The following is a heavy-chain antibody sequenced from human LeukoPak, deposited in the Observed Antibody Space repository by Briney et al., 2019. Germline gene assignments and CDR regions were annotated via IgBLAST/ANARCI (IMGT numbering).Heavy chain of an antibody. CDR1: GYTFTGDY. J-gene: IGHJ4*02. Sequence: GASVKVSCTASGYTFTGDYMHWVRQAPGQGLEWMGWINPNSGGTNYAQKFQGRVTMTRDTSISTAYMELSRLRSDDTAVYYCARSIDDHPFDYWGQGTLVTVSS. CDR3: ARSIDDHPFDY. CDR2: INPNSGGT. D-gene: IGHD1-1*01. V-gene: IGHV1-2*02.